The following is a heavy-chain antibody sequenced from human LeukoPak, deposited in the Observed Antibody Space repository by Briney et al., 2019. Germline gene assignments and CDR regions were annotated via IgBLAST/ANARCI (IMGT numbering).Heavy chain of an antibody. D-gene: IGHD1-26*01. V-gene: IGHV4-38-2*02. J-gene: IGHJ4*02. CDR1: GYSISSGYY. CDR3: ARTLVGALDY. CDR2: IYHSGST. Sequence: AETLSLTCTVSGYSISSGYYWGWIRQPPGKGLEWIGSIYHSGSTYYNPSLKSRVTISVDTSKNQFSLKLSSVTAADTAVYYCARTLVGALDYWGQGTLVTVSS.